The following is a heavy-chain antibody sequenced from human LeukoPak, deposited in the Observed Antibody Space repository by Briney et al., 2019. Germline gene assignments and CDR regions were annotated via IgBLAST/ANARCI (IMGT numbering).Heavy chain of an antibody. CDR3: ARESPYCTNGVCLNWFDP. D-gene: IGHD2-8*01. Sequence: SETLSLTCTVSGGSISSYYWSWIRQPPGKGLEWIGYIYYSGSTNYNPSLKRRVTTSVATSNNQSSMKLSSVAAAATAVYYCARESPYCTNGVCLNWFDPWGQGTLVTVSS. J-gene: IGHJ5*02. CDR1: GGSISSYY. V-gene: IGHV4-59*01. CDR2: IYYSGST.